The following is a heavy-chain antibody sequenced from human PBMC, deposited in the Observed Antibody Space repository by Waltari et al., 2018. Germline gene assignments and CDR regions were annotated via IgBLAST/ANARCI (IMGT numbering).Heavy chain of an antibody. Sequence: QVQLVQSGAEVKKPGASVKVSCKASGYTFTSYAMHWVRQAPGQRLEWMGWINAGNGNTKYSQKFQGSVTITRDTSASTAYMELSSLRSEDTAVYYCARVSRGYYGSGSYYPNGRDYWGQGTLVTVSS. V-gene: IGHV1-3*01. J-gene: IGHJ4*02. CDR2: INAGNGNT. CDR1: GYTFTSYA. D-gene: IGHD3-10*01. CDR3: ARVSRGYYGSGSYYPNGRDY.